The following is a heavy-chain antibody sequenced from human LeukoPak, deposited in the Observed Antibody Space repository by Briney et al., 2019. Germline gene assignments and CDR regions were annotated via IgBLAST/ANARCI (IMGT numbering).Heavy chain of an antibody. Sequence: GGSLRLSCAASGFTFSTYWMHWVRQAPGKGLVWVSRINRDGSSTIYADSVKGRFTISRDNAKNTVYPQMNSLRAEDTAVYYCARDLAKGTNCYGYWGQGTLVTVSS. CDR3: ARDLAKGTNCYGY. D-gene: IGHD2-2*01. V-gene: IGHV3-74*01. J-gene: IGHJ4*02. CDR2: INRDGSST. CDR1: GFTFSTYW.